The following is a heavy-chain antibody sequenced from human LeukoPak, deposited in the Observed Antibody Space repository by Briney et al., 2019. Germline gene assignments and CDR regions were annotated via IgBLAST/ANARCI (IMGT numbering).Heavy chain of an antibody. Sequence: SETLSLTCTVSGGSISSYYWSWIRQPAGKGLEWIGRIYTSGSTNYNPSLKSRVTTSVDTSKNQFSLKLSSVTAADTAVYYCARDRYNWNDEGWFDPWGQGTLVTVSS. CDR2: IYTSGST. CDR1: GGSISSYY. V-gene: IGHV4-4*07. CDR3: ARDRYNWNDEGWFDP. D-gene: IGHD1-1*01. J-gene: IGHJ5*02.